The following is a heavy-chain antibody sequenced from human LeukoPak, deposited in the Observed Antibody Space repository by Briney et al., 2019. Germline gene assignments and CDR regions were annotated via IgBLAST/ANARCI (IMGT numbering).Heavy chain of an antibody. CDR1: GFTFSSYW. Sequence: PGGSLRLSCAVSGFTFSSYWMSWVRQAPGKGLEWVSYISFGGSTIYYADSVKGRFTISRDNAKNSLYLQMNSLRAEDTAVYYCAREQEGFDPWGQGTLVTVSS. CDR2: ISFGGSTI. V-gene: IGHV3-48*03. J-gene: IGHJ5*02. CDR3: AREQEGFDP.